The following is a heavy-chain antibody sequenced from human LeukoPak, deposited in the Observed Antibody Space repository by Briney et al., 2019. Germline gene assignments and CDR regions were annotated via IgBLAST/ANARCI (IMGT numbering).Heavy chain of an antibody. D-gene: IGHD2-2*01. CDR1: GGSFSGYY. J-gene: IGHJ5*02. CDR3: ARGHGIVVVPAASNWFDP. CDR2: INHSGST. Sequence: PSETLSLTCAVYGGSFSGYYWSWIRQPPGKWLEWSGEINHSGSTNYIPSLKTRVTISVDTSKNQFSLKLSSVTAADTAVYYCARGHGIVVVPAASNWFDPWGQGTLVTVSS. V-gene: IGHV4-34*01.